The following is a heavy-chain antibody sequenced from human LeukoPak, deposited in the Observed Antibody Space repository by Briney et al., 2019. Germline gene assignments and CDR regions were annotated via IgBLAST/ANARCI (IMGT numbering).Heavy chain of an antibody. CDR1: GFTFSSYS. Sequence: GGSLRLSCAASGFTFSSYSMNWVRQAPGKGLEWVSYISSSSSTIYYADSVKGRFTISRDNSKNTLYLQMNSLRAEDTAVYYCAKDEGDLTDYWGQGTLVTVSS. CDR2: ISSSSSTI. J-gene: IGHJ4*02. V-gene: IGHV3-48*01. CDR3: AKDEGDLTDY. D-gene: IGHD1-26*01.